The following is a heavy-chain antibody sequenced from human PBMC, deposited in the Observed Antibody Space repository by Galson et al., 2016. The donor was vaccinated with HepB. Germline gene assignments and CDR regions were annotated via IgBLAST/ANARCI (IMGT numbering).Heavy chain of an antibody. CDR3: ASPARGTHYGEDFVT. J-gene: IGHJ4*02. V-gene: IGHV4-59*05. D-gene: IGHD1-26*01. CDR1: GASINSFY. Sequence: SETLSLTCAVSGASINSFYWSWIRQPPGKGLEWIGSFHYSGRTDYNPSLRGRVTISADTSKNQFFLKVTSVTVADTAMYFCASPARGTHYGEDFVTWGQGTLVTVSS. CDR2: FHYSGRT.